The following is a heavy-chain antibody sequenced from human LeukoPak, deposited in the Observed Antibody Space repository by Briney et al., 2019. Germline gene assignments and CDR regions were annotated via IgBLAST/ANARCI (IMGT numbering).Heavy chain of an antibody. V-gene: IGHV3-23*01. CDR2: ISSGATNT. D-gene: IGHD2-21*02. Sequence: GGSLRLSCAASGFTFSSYAMSWVRQAPGKGLEWISSISSGATNTYYVDSVKGRFTISRDSSNTTLFLQMTSLRAEDTAIYFCARARSMLILPSSFDYWGQGALVTVSS. J-gene: IGHJ4*02. CDR3: ARARSMLILPSSFDY. CDR1: GFTFSSYA.